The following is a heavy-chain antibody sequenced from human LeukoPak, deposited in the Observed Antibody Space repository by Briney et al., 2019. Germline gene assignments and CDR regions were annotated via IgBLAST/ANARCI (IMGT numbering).Heavy chain of an antibody. CDR3: ARAYNWNSGGFDY. CDR1: GYSIGSGYY. CDR2: IYHSGST. V-gene: IGHV4-38-2*01. J-gene: IGHJ4*02. D-gene: IGHD1-1*01. Sequence: PSETLSLTCAVSGYSIGSGYYWGWIRQPPGKGLEWIGSIYHSGSTYYNPSLKSRVTISVDTSKNQFSLKLNSVTAADTAVYYCARAYNWNSGGFDYWGQGTLVTVSS.